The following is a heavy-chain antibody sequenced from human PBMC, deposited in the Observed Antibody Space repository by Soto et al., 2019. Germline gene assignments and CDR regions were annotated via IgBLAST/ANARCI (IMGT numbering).Heavy chain of an antibody. CDR1: GFTFTGAW. V-gene: IGHV3-15*07. D-gene: IGHD6-13*01. J-gene: IGHJ4*02. CDR3: SADLPSSWASSFYY. Sequence: GGSLRLSCAASGFTFTGAWMTWVRQAPGKGLEWVALIRSKVDGGTTGYAAHVEGRFSISRDDSQNTVYLQMNSLRVEDTAVYYCSADLPSSWASSFYYWGQGALVTVSS. CDR2: IRSKVDGGTT.